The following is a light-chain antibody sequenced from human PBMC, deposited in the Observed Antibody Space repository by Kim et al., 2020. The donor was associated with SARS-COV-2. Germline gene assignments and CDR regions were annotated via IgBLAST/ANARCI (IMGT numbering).Light chain of an antibody. V-gene: IGLV3-19*01. Sequence: SSELTQDPAVSVALGQTVRITCQGDSLRSYYASWYQQKPGQAPVVVIYGKNNRPSGIPDRFSGSSSGNTASFTITGAQAEDEADYYCDSRDSSANHHVVFGGGTQLTVL. J-gene: IGLJ2*01. CDR2: GKN. CDR1: SLRSYY. CDR3: DSRDSSANHHVV.